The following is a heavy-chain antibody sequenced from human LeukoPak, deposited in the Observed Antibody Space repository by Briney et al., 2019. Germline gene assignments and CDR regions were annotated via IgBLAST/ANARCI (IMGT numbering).Heavy chain of an antibody. CDR3: AGGIAAAGTPGD. Sequence: SETLSLTCTVSGGSISSSSYYWGWIRQPPGKGLEWIGSIYYSGSTYYNPSLKSRVTISVDTSKNQFSLKLSSVTAADTAVYYCAGGIAAAGTPGDWGQGTLVTVSS. CDR1: GGSISSSSYY. V-gene: IGHV4-39*01. J-gene: IGHJ4*02. D-gene: IGHD6-13*01. CDR2: IYYSGST.